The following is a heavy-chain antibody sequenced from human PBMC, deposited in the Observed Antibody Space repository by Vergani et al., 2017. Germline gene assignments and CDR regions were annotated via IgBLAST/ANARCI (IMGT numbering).Heavy chain of an antibody. CDR2: LYYSGST. CDR1: GGSISSSSYY. D-gene: IGHD3-22*01. Sequence: QLQLQESGPGLVKPSETLSLTCTVSGGSISSSSYYWGWIRQPPGKGLEWIGSLYYSGSTYYNPSLKSRVTISVDTSKNQFSLKLSSVTAADTAVYYCARLFLGTARYYYDSSGYYVDYWGQGTLVTVSS. V-gene: IGHV4-39*01. CDR3: ARLFLGTARYYYDSSGYYVDY. J-gene: IGHJ4*02.